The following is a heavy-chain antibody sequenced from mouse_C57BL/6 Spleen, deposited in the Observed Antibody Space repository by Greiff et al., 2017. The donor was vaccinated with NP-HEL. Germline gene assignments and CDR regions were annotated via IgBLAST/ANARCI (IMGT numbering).Heavy chain of an antibody. V-gene: IGHV1-53*01. J-gene: IGHJ3*01. D-gene: IGHD1-1*01. CDR1: GYTFTSYW. CDR3: ARRPSDYGSSYWFAY. CDR2: INPSNGGT. Sequence: QVQLQQPGTELVKPGASVKLSCKASGYTFTSYWMHWVKQRPGQGLEWIGNINPSNGGTTYNEKFKSKATLTVDKSSSTAYMQRSSLTSEDSAVYYCARRPSDYGSSYWFAYWGQGTLVTVSA.